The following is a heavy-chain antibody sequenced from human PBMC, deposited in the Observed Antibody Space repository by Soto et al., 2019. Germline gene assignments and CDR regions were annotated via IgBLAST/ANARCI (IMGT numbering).Heavy chain of an antibody. J-gene: IGHJ4*02. V-gene: IGHV4-30-2*01. CDR3: ARVPLY. CDR2: IYHNGST. Sequence: SETLSLTCAVSGGSISSGGYSWTWIRQPPGKGLEWIGYIYHNGSTYYNPSLKSRVTISVDRSKNQFSLKLSSVTAADTAVYYCARVPLYWGQGTLVTVSS. CDR1: GGSISSGGYS.